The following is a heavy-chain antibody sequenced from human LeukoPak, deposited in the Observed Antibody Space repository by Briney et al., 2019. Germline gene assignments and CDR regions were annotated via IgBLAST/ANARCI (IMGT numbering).Heavy chain of an antibody. CDR3: AKEPERDPYNWFDP. J-gene: IGHJ5*02. V-gene: IGHV3-23*01. CDR2: IGAGDKYT. D-gene: IGHD1-14*01. Sequence: PGGSLRLSCAASGFTLRNYAMSWVRQAPWKGLEWVSSIGAGDKYTYYGDSVKGRFTISRDNSKNTLYLQMNSLRAEDTAVYYCAKEPERDPYNWFDPWGQGTLVTVSS. CDR1: GFTLRNYA.